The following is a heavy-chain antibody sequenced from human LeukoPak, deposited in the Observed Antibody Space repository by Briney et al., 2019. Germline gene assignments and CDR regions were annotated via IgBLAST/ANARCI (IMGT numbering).Heavy chain of an antibody. CDR1: GYTFTSYD. CDR3: ARGRVGYYDSSGYYPFDY. D-gene: IGHD3-22*01. V-gene: IGHV1-8*01. J-gene: IGHJ4*02. CDR2: MNPNSGKT. Sequence: ASVKVSCKASGYTFTSYDINWVRQATGQGLEWMGWMNPNSGKTGSAQKFQGRVTMTRNTSISTAYMELSSLRSEDTAVYYCARGRVGYYDSSGYYPFDYWGQGTLVTVSS.